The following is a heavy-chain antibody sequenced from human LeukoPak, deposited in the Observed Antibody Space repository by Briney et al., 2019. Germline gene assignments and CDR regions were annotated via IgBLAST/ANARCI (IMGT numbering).Heavy chain of an antibody. D-gene: IGHD2/OR15-2a*01. CDR1: GGTFSSYA. CDR2: IIPIFGTA. CDR3: ARGNSRGEYDFDY. Sequence: SVKVPCKASGGTFSSYAISWVRRAPGQGLEWMGGIIPIFGTANYAQKFQGRVTITADESTSTAYMELSSLRSEDTAVYYCARGNSRGEYDFDYWGQGTLVTVSS. J-gene: IGHJ4*02. V-gene: IGHV1-69*13.